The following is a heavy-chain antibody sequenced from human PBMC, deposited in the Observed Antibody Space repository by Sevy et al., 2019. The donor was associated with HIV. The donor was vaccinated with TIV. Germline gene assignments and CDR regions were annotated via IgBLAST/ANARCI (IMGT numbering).Heavy chain of an antibody. CDR2: ISSSSSTI. V-gene: IGHV3-48*01. Sequence: GGSLRLSCAASGFTFSSYSMNWVRQAPGKGLEWVSYISSSSSTIYYADSVKGRFTISRDNAKNSLYLQMNSLRAEDTAVYYCARDRFGDSSSRDPYFSYYYGMDVWGQGTTVTVSS. CDR3: ARDRFGDSSSRDPYFSYYYGMDV. D-gene: IGHD6-6*01. J-gene: IGHJ6*02. CDR1: GFTFSSYS.